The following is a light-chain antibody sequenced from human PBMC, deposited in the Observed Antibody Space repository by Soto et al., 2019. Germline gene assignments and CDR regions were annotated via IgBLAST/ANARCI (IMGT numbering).Light chain of an antibody. Sequence: DIQMTQSPSTLSASVGDRVTITCRASQSISSWLAWYQQKPWKAPKLLIYKASSLESGVPSRFSGSGSGTEFTLTISSLQPDDFAAYCCQQYNSYSPWTFGQGTKVDIK. V-gene: IGKV1-5*03. CDR3: QQYNSYSPWT. CDR2: KAS. J-gene: IGKJ1*01. CDR1: QSISSW.